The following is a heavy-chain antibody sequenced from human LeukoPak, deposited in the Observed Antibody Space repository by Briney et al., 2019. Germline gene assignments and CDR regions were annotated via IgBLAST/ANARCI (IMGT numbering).Heavy chain of an antibody. D-gene: IGHD6-19*01. V-gene: IGHV3-21*01. J-gene: IGHJ3*02. Sequence: GGSLRLSCAASGFTFSSYSMNWVRQAPGKGLEWVSSISSSSSYIYYADSVKGRFTISRDNAKNSLYLQMNSLRAEDTAVYYCARVEAVAGTSAFDIWGQGTMVTVSS. CDR2: ISSSSSYI. CDR3: ARVEAVAGTSAFDI. CDR1: GFTFSSYS.